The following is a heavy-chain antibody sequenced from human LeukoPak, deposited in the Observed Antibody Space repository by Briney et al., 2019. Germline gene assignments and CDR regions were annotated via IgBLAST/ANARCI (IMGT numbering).Heavy chain of an antibody. CDR1: GFALSTYW. J-gene: IGHJ4*02. CDR2: INSDGSNT. V-gene: IGHV3-74*01. D-gene: IGHD3-10*01. Sequence: GGSLRLSCAASGFALSTYWMHWVRHAPGKGLVWVSLINSDGSNTLYADSVKGRFTISRDTGKNTLYLEMNRLRADDTAVYYCARAGSGSSYDCWGQGTLVTVSS. CDR3: ARAGSGSSYDC.